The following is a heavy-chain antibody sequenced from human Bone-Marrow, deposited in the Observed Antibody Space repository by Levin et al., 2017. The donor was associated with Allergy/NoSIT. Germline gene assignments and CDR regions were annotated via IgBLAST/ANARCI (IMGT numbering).Heavy chain of an antibody. CDR3: ATDDYGGN. V-gene: IGHV3-15*01. Sequence: PGESLKISCAASGFTVTDAWMHWVRQAPGKGLEWVGRIKRKTDGGTTAYAAPVRGRFTISTDDSENTVSLQMGNLKTDDTAVYYCATDDYGGNWGQGTLVTVSS. CDR1: GFTVTDAW. J-gene: IGHJ4*02. D-gene: IGHD4-23*01. CDR2: IKRKTDGGTT.